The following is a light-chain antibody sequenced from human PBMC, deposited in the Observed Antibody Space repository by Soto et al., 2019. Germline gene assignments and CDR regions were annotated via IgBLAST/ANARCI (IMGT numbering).Light chain of an antibody. CDR3: SSYAGGNNVI. J-gene: IGLJ2*01. V-gene: IGLV2-8*01. CDR2: DVT. CDR1: SSDVGGYNY. Sequence: QSALTQPPSASGSPGQSVTISCTGTSSDVGGYNYVSWYQQHPGKAPKLMIYDVTKRPSGVPDRFSGSKSGNTASLTVSGLQAADEADYYCSSYAGGNNVIFGGGTKLTVL.